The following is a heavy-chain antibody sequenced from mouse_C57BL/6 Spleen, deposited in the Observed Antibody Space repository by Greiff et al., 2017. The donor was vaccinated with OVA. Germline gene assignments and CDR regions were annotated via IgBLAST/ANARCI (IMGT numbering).Heavy chain of an antibody. CDR3: ARSSPYYGSSYWYFDV. J-gene: IGHJ1*03. D-gene: IGHD1-1*01. CDR1: GFTFTDYY. CDR2: IRNKANGYTT. Sequence: EVKVEESGGGLVQPGGSLSLSCAASGFTFTDYYMSWVRQPPGKALEWLGFIRNKANGYTTEYSASVKGRFTISRDNSQSILYLQMNALRAEDSATYYCARSSPYYGSSYWYFDVWGTGTTVTVSS. V-gene: IGHV7-3*01.